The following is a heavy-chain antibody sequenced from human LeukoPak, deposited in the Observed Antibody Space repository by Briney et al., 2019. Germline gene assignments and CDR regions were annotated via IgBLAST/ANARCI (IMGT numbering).Heavy chain of an antibody. CDR3: AKLIAAAGNFDY. Sequence: GGSLRLACAASGFTFSSYGMHWVRQAPGRGLEWVAVISYDGSNKYYADSVKGRFTISRDNSKNTLYLQMNSLRAEDTAVYYCAKLIAAAGNFDYWGQGTLVTVSS. V-gene: IGHV3-30*18. CDR1: GFTFSSYG. J-gene: IGHJ4*02. D-gene: IGHD6-13*01. CDR2: ISYDGSNK.